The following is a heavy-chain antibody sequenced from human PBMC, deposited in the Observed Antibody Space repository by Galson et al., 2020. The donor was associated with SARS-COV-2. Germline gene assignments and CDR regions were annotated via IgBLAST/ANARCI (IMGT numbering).Heavy chain of an antibody. CDR2: IVVGSGNT. J-gene: IGHJ3*02. Sequence: SVKVSCKASGFTFTSSAMQWVRQARGQRLEWIGWIVVGSGNTNYAQKFQERVTITRDMSTSTAYMELSSLRSEDTAVYYCAAPYCSSTGCRDAFDIWGQGTMVTVSS. CDR1: GFTFTSSA. CDR3: AAPYCSSTGCRDAFDI. D-gene: IGHD2-2*01. V-gene: IGHV1-58*02.